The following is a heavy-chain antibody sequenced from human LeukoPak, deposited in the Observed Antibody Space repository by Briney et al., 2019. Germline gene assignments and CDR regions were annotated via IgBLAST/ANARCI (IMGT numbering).Heavy chain of an antibody. V-gene: IGHV1-2*02. D-gene: IGHD3-10*01. Sequence: ASVKVSCKASAYTFTDYYMHWVRQAPGQGLEWMGWINPNSGDTNYAQKFKARVTMTRDTSISTAYMELSSLRYDDTAVYYCAGDTGSVFDYWGQGTLVTVSS. CDR1: AYTFTDYY. CDR3: AGDTGSVFDY. CDR2: INPNSGDT. J-gene: IGHJ4*02.